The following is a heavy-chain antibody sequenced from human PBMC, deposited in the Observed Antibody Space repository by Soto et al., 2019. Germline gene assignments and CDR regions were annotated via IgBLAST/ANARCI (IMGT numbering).Heavy chain of an antibody. J-gene: IGHJ4*02. CDR2: ISSSSSTI. V-gene: IGHV3-48*01. D-gene: IGHD2-2*01. CDR3: ARDKCSSTSCYGWDTYDPYYFDY. CDR1: GFTFSIYA. Sequence: GGSLRLSCATSGFTFSIYAMSWVRQAPGKGLEWVSYISSSSSTIYYADSVKGRFTISRDNAKNSLYLQMNSLRAEDTAVYYCARDKCSSTSCYGWDTYDPYYFDYWGQGTLVTVSS.